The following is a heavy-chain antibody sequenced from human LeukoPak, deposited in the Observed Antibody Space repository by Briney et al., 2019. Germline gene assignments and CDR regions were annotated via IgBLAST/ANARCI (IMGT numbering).Heavy chain of an antibody. V-gene: IGHV3-23*01. CDR3: AKDDGSVVVPLSVDY. CDR2: ISGSGGST. CDR1: GFTFSSYA. J-gene: IGHJ4*02. Sequence: GGSLRLSCAASGFTFSSYAMSRVRQAPGKGLEWVSAISGSGGSTYYADSVKGRFTISRDNSKNTLYLQMNSLRAEDTAVYYCAKDDGSVVVPLSVDYWGQGTLVTVSS. D-gene: IGHD2-2*01.